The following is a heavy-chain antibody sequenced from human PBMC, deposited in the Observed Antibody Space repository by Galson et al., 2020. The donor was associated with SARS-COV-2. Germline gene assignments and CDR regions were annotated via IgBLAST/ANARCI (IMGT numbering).Heavy chain of an antibody. J-gene: IGHJ6*02. CDR3: VRLANWNYDSYYFVMDV. Sequence: GGSLRLSCAASGFTFSKYWMSWVRRAPGKGLEWVANMKLDGSDKYYMDSVKGRFTISRDNAKNSLYLQMDSLRAEDTAVYFCVRLANWNYDSYYFVMDVWGQVTTVTVSS. V-gene: IGHV3-7*01. CDR2: MKLDGSDK. D-gene: IGHD1-7*01. CDR1: GFTFSKYW.